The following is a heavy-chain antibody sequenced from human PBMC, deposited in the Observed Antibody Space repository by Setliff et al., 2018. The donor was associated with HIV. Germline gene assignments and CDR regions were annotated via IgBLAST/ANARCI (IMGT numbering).Heavy chain of an antibody. V-gene: IGHV3-74*01. CDR1: GFTFSRYW. J-gene: IGHJ4*02. CDR2: INNDTTTT. D-gene: IGHD6-6*01. Sequence: PWGSLRLSCAASGFTFSRYWMHWVRQAPGQGLVWVSGINNDTTTTTYADSVKGRFSISRDNAKNTLYLQMNGLRGDDTAVYYCAMFSSSSGWGQGTQVTVSS. CDR3: AMFSSSSG.